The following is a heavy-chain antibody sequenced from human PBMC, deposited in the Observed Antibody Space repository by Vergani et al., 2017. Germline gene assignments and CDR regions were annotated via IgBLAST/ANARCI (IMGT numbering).Heavy chain of an antibody. Sequence: QVQLQQWGAGLLKPSETLSLTCAVYGGSFSGYYWSWIRQPPGKGLEWIGEINHSGSTNYNPSLKSRVTISVDTSKNQFSLKLSSVTAADTAVYYCVSYRSSSGPVLRWGQGTLVTVSS. V-gene: IGHV4-34*01. CDR2: INHSGST. J-gene: IGHJ4*02. CDR3: VSYRSSSGPVLR. CDR1: GGSFSGYY. D-gene: IGHD6-6*01.